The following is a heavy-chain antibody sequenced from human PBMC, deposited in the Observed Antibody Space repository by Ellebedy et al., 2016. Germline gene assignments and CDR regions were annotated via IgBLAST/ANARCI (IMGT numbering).Heavy chain of an antibody. J-gene: IGHJ4*02. CDR3: AKDRVFTIFGVFDS. Sequence: GESLKISCGGSGFTFTQAWMSWVRQAPGKGLEWVSGTTGNGGSSYYADSVKGRFTISRDNSNNTMYLQMNSLRAEDSAVYYCAKDRVFTIFGVFDSWGQGIRVTVSS. V-gene: IGHV3-23*01. D-gene: IGHD3-3*01. CDR2: TTGNGGSS. CDR1: GFTFTQAW.